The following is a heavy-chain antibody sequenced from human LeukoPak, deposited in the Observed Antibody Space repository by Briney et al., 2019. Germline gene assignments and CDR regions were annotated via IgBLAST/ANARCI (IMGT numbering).Heavy chain of an antibody. Sequence: GGSLRLSCAGSGFPFSSHGMNWVRQAPGKGLEWVSGISPGGPTYYADSVKGRFTISRDDSKNTLYLQMNSLRADDTAIYYCAKRSAESSGYFDSWGQGTLVTVSS. J-gene: IGHJ4*02. CDR1: GFPFSSHG. CDR2: ISPGGPT. D-gene: IGHD6-19*01. V-gene: IGHV3-23*01. CDR3: AKRSAESSGYFDS.